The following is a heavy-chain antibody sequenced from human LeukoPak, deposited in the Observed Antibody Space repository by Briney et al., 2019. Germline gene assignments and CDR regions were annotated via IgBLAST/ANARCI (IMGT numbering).Heavy chain of an antibody. CDR1: GFTASSNY. Sequence: PGGSLRLSCAASGFTASSNYMSWVRPAPGKGLEWVSVIYSGGNTYYADSVKGRFTISRDNSKNTLYLQMNSLRDEDTAVYYCARGYSSDWSLETFDYWGQGTLVTVSS. CDR2: IYSGGNT. CDR3: ARGYSSDWSLETFDY. D-gene: IGHD6-19*01. J-gene: IGHJ4*02. V-gene: IGHV3-53*01.